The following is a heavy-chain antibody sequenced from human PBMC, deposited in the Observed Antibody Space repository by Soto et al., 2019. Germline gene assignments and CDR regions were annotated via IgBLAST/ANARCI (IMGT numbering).Heavy chain of an antibody. Sequence: GSLRLSCAASGFTFSSYWMHWVRQAPGKGLVWVSRINSDGSSTSYADSVKGRFTISRDNAKNTLYLQKNSLRAEDTAVYYCASLYSGYDYGYYYYYGMDVWGQGTTVTVSS. V-gene: IGHV3-74*01. D-gene: IGHD5-12*01. J-gene: IGHJ6*02. CDR3: ASLYSGYDYGYYYYYGMDV. CDR1: GFTFSSYW. CDR2: INSDGSST.